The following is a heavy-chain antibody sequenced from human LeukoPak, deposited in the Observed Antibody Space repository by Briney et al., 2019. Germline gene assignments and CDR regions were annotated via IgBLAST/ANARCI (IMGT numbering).Heavy chain of an antibody. D-gene: IGHD3-16*01. CDR2: INPNSGGT. Sequence: ASVKVSCKSSGYSFTDYYMHWVRQAPGQGLEWMGWINPNSGGTSSAQKFQGRITMTRDTSITTVYMEVSWLTSDDTAIYYCARADRLHGGPYLIGPWGQGTLVTVSS. J-gene: IGHJ5*02. CDR3: ARADRLHGGPYLIGP. V-gene: IGHV1-2*02. CDR1: GYSFTDYY.